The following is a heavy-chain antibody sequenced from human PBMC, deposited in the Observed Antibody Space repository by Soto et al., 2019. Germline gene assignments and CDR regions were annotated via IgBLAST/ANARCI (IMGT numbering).Heavy chain of an antibody. CDR2: IFHGVTT. J-gene: IGHJ3*01. V-gene: IGHV4-4*02. Sequence: QMQLQSSGPGLVKPSGTLSLACAVSGVSVSSDNWWSWVRQPPGKGLEWIGEIFHGVTTNYNPSLKSRVTISVDRSRDQFSLTLTSVTAADTAIYYCVKNGWYSADVWGQGTKVIVSS. CDR1: GVSVSSDNW. CDR3: VKNGWYSADV. D-gene: IGHD6-19*01.